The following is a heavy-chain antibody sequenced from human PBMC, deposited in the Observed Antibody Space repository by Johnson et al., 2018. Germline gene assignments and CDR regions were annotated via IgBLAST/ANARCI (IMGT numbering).Heavy chain of an antibody. CDR3: AKDRSTGRFDYYYMDV. V-gene: IGHV3-9*01. D-gene: IGHD3-3*01. Sequence: VQLVQSGGGLVQPGRSLRPSCAASGFTFDDYAMHWVRQAPGKGLEWVSGISWKSGSIGYADSVTRRFTVSRDNANTSLYLQMNGLRAEDTAVYYCAKDRSTGRFDYYYMDVWGKGTTVTVSS. J-gene: IGHJ6*03. CDR1: GFTFDDYA. CDR2: ISWKSGSI.